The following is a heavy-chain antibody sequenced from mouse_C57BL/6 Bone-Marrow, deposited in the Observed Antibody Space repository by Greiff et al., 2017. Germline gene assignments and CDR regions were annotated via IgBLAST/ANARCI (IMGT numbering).Heavy chain of an antibody. CDR3: ARQPYNFDY. CDR2: ISSGGSYT. CDR1: GYTFSSYG. J-gene: IGHJ2*01. Sequence: EVQLLESGGDLVKPGASLKLSCAASGYTFSSYGMSWVRQTPDKRLEWVATISSGGSYTYYPDSVKGRFTISRDNAKSTLYLQMSSLKSEDTAMYYCARQPYNFDYWGQGTTLTVSS. V-gene: IGHV5-6*01.